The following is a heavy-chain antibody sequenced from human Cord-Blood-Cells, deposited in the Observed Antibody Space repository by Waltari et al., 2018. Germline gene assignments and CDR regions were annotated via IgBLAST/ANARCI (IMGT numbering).Heavy chain of an antibody. CDR1: GYTFTGYY. Sequence: QVQLVQSGAEVKKPGASVKVSCQASGYTFTGYYMHWVRQAPGQGLEWMGWINPNSGGTNYAQKFQGRVTMTRDTSISTAYMELSRLRSDDTAVYYCARDIGLTMVRGDEAFDIWGQGTMVTVSS. D-gene: IGHD3-10*01. J-gene: IGHJ3*02. CDR3: ARDIGLTMVRGDEAFDI. V-gene: IGHV1-2*02. CDR2: INPNSGGT.